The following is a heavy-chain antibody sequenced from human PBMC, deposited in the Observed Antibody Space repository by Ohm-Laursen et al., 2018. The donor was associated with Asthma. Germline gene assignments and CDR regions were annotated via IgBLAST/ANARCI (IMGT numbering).Heavy chain of an antibody. V-gene: IGHV3-33*08. J-gene: IGHJ5*02. CDR2: IWYGGSNK. CDR3: VRDYCIDGFCSKAFDP. CDR1: GFTFTSYD. D-gene: IGHD2-8*01. Sequence: SSLRLSCAASGFTFTSYDMYWVRQAPGKGLEFVAVIWYGGSNKYYADSVKGRFTISGDIAKNTLYLEMNSLRAEDTAVYYCVRDYCIDGFCSKAFDPWGQGTLVTVSS.